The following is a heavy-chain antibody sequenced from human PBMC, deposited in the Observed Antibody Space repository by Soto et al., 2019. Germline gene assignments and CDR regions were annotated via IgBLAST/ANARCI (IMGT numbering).Heavy chain of an antibody. V-gene: IGHV3-23*01. J-gene: IGHJ4*02. CDR1: GFTFNNYA. CDR2: ISGSSATT. CDR3: AKGDCSGGSCYRGFAS. D-gene: IGHD2-15*01. Sequence: GGSLRLSCAASGFTFNNYAMTWVRQAPGVGLEWVSTISGSSATTYYTDSVKGRFTISRDNSKHTLSLQMNSLRADDPAMYYCAKGDCSGGSCYRGFASWCQGALVTSPQ.